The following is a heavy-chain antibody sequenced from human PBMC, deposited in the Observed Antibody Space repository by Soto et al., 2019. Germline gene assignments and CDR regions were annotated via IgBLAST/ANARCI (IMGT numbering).Heavy chain of an antibody. CDR3: AKDRRSCSSGYFNYYGMGV. Sequence: QVQLVESGGGVVQPGRSLRLSCAASGFTFSSYGMHWVRQAPGKGLEWVAVISYDGSNKYYADSVKGRFTISRDNSKNTLYLQMNSLGAEDTAVYYCAKDRRSCSSGYFNYYGMGVWGQGTTVTVSS. CDR2: ISYDGSNK. J-gene: IGHJ6*02. CDR1: GFTFSSYG. D-gene: IGHD3-22*01. V-gene: IGHV3-30*18.